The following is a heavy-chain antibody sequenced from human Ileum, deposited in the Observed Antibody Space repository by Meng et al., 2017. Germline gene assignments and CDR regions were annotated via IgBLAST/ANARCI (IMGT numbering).Heavy chain of an antibody. CDR1: GYSFTNFW. D-gene: IGHD4-17*01. J-gene: IGHJ2*01. CDR2: IYPGDSDT. Sequence: KVSCKGSGYSFTNFWIGWVRQMPGKGLEWMGIIYPGDSDTRYSPSFQGQVTISADKSINTAYLQWSSLKASDTAMYYCARRDYGDYGYWYFDLWGRGTLVTVSS. V-gene: IGHV5-51*01. CDR3: ARRDYGDYGYWYFDL.